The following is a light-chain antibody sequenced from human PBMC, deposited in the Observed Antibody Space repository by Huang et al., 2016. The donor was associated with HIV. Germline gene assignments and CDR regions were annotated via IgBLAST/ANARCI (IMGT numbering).Light chain of an antibody. V-gene: IGKV1-13*01. CDR1: PGITRA. J-gene: IGKJ5*01. Sequence: AIQLTQSPSSLSASVGDRVTITCRARPGITRAFACYPQKPGKAPKLLIYDASSLESGVASRCGGSGGGTDFTLTISSQQPEDFATDYGRQWNNYLTFGQGTRLEIK. CDR3: RQWNNYLT. CDR2: DAS.